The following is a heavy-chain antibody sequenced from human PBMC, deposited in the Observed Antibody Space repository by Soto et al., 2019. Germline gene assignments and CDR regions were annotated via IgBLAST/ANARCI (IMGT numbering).Heavy chain of an antibody. V-gene: IGHV4-31*03. CDR1: GASIKNSDGYY. CDR2: IYQSGST. CDR3: AIDFSCDGDCNGYFDH. Sequence: QVQLQESGPGLVKPSQTLSLTCTVSGASIKNSDGYYWSWLRQRPGKGLEWIGFIYQSGSTDYNPSLWDRVTMSVDTSMNQFSLKLTSVTAADTAVYYCAIDFSCDGDCNGYFDHWGQGTLVTVSS. J-gene: IGHJ4*02. D-gene: IGHD2-21*02.